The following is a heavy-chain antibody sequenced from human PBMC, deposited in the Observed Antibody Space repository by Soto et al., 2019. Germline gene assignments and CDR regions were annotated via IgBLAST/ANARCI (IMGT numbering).Heavy chain of an antibody. V-gene: IGHV2-5*02. Sequence: QITLKESGPTLVKPTQTLTLTCTFSGFSLSTSGVGVGWIRQPPGKALEWLALIYWDDDKRYSPSLKSRLTITKDTSKNQVVLTMTNMDPVDTATYYCAHTQGCSSNLCGVYYFDYWGQGTLVTVSS. D-gene: IGHD2-2*01. CDR3: AHTQGCSSNLCGVYYFDY. J-gene: IGHJ4*02. CDR2: IYWDDDK. CDR1: GFSLSTSGVG.